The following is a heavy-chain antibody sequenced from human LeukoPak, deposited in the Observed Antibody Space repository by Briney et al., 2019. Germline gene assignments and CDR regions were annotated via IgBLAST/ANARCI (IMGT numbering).Heavy chain of an antibody. J-gene: IGHJ6*02. V-gene: IGHV5-51*01. D-gene: IGHD2/OR15-2a*01. CDR1: GYSFTNYW. Sequence: GESLKISCKGSGYSFTNYWIAWVRQVSGKGLEWMGIIYPGDSDTRYSPSFQGQVTISADKSISTAYLQWSSLKASDTAMYYCARRGPVSGQFFYVMDVWGQGTTVTVSS. CDR3: ARRGPVSGQFFYVMDV. CDR2: IYPGDSDT.